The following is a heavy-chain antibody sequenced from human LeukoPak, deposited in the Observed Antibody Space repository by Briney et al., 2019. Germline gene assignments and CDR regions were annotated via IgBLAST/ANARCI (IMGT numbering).Heavy chain of an antibody. J-gene: IGHJ4*02. D-gene: IGHD3-9*01. CDR2: IKQDGSEK. Sequence: GGSLRLSCAASGFTFSSYWMSWVRQAPGKGLEWVANIKQDGSEKYYVDSVKGRFTISRDNAKNSLYLQMNSLRAEDTAVYYCARDAAVRCFDWLCDYWGQGTLVTVSS. CDR1: GFTFSSYW. CDR3: ARDAAVRCFDWLCDY. V-gene: IGHV3-7*01.